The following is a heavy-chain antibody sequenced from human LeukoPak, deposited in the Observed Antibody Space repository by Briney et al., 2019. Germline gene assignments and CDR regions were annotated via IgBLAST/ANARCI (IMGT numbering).Heavy chain of an antibody. Sequence: SETLPLTCAVYGGSFSGYYWSWIRQPPGKGLEWIGEINHSGSTNYNPSLKSRVTISVDTSKNQFSLKLSSVTAADTAVYYCAGTDFWSGYYDDYWGQGTLVTVSS. CDR2: INHSGST. CDR3: AGTDFWSGYYDDY. J-gene: IGHJ4*02. V-gene: IGHV4-34*01. CDR1: GGSFSGYY. D-gene: IGHD3-3*01.